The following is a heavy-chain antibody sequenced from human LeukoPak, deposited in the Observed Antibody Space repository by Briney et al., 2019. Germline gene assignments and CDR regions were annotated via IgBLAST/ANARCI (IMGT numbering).Heavy chain of an antibody. V-gene: IGHV4-39*01. CDR2: IYYSGST. CDR1: GGSISSSSYY. J-gene: IGHJ6*02. CDR3: ARQGDRYYYYYGMDV. Sequence: SETLSLTCTVSGGSISSSSYYWRWIRQPPGKGLEWIGSIYYSGSTYYNPSLKSRVTISVDTSKNQFSLKLSSVTAADTAVYYCARQGDRYYYYYGMDVWGQGTTVTVSS.